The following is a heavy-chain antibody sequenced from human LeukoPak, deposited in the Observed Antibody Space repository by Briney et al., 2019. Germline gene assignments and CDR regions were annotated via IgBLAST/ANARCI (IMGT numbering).Heavy chain of an antibody. J-gene: IGHJ5*02. CDR2: ISAYNGNT. D-gene: IGHD3-3*01. Sequence: GASVKVSCKASGYTFTGYYMHWVRQAPGQGLEWMGWISAYNGNTNYAQKLQGRVTMTTDTSTSTAYMELRSLRSDDTAVYYCAGEVYDFWSGLNWFDPWGQGTLVTVSS. V-gene: IGHV1-18*04. CDR3: AGEVYDFWSGLNWFDP. CDR1: GYTFTGYY.